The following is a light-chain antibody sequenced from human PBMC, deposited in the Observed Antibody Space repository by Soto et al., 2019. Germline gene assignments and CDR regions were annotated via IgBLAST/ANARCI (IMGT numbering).Light chain of an antibody. CDR3: SSYTSSSTTV. J-gene: IGLJ1*01. CDR2: DVS. Sequence: QCVLTQAASVSGSPGEAITISCTGTSSDVGGYNYVSWYQQHPGKAPKLMIYDVSNRPSGVSNRFSGSKSGNTASLTISGLQAEDEADYYCSSYTSSSTTVFGTGTKVTVL. V-gene: IGLV2-14*01. CDR1: SSDVGGYNY.